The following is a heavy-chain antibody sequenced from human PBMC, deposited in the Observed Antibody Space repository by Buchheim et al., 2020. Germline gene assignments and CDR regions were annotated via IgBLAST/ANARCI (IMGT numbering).Heavy chain of an antibody. J-gene: IGHJ4*02. D-gene: IGHD2-2*02. CDR3: ASGTILWLRTIDF. CDR1: GDSIGSSSYY. Sequence: QLQLQESGPGLVKPSETLSLTCFVSGDSIGSSSYYWGWVRQSPGKGLEWIAIAYYTGTTFYNPSLKSRVTISIETSKSQFSLKMNSVTAADTAVYYCASGTILWLRTIDFWGQGAL. V-gene: IGHV4-39*01. CDR2: AYYTGTT.